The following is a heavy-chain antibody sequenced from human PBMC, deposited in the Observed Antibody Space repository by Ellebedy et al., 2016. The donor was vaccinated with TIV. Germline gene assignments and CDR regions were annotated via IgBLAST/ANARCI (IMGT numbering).Heavy chain of an antibody. Sequence: AASVNVSCKASGVTFIRYAVSWVRQPPGQGLEWLGPLIPMYGKTHYAQKLHGRVTIAADESTNTAFMGLSSLKSEDTAIYYCARGEYRNWFDPWGQGTLVTVSS. CDR2: LIPMYGKT. J-gene: IGHJ5*02. CDR3: ARGEYRNWFDP. D-gene: IGHD3-10*01. V-gene: IGHV1-69*13. CDR1: GVTFIRYA.